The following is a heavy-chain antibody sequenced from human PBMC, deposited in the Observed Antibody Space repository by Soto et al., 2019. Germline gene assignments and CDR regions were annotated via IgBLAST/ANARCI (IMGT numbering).Heavy chain of an antibody. CDR3: ARIQGTIFGVVKGMDV. CDR1: GGSINSYY. CDR2: IYYSGST. J-gene: IGHJ6*02. Sequence: SESLSLTCTVSGGSINSYYWSWIRQPPGKGLEWIGYIYYSGSTNYNPSLKSRVTISVDTSKNQFSLKLSSVTAADTAVYYCARIQGTIFGVVKGMDVWGQGTTVTVSS. D-gene: IGHD3-3*01. V-gene: IGHV4-59*12.